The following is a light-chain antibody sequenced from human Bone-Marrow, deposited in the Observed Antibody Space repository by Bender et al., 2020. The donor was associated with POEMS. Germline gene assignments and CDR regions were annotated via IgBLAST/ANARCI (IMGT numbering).Light chain of an antibody. J-gene: IGLJ2*01. CDR2: EGS. V-gene: IGLV2-23*01. Sequence: QSALTQPASVSGSPGQSITIPCTGTSSDIGSYNLVSWYQHRPAKAPKLIIYEGSRRPSGISNRFSGYKSGNTAALTISGLQAEDEAVYSCCSYAGSDTVVFGGGTELTVL. CDR1: SSDIGSYNL. CDR3: CSYAGSDTVV.